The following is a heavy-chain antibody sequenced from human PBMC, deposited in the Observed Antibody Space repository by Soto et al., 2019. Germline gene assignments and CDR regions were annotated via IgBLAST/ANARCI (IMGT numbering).Heavy chain of an antibody. CDR3: AREPLTPYYYMDV. CDR1: GFTFSSYG. CDR2: IWYDGSNK. J-gene: IGHJ6*03. Sequence: QVQLVESGGGVVQPGRSLRLSCAASGFTFSSYGMHWVRQAPGKGLEWVAVIWYDGSNKYYADSVKGRFTISRDNSKNTLYLQMNSLRADDTAVYYCAREPLTPYYYMDVWGKGTTVTVS. V-gene: IGHV3-33*01. D-gene: IGHD3-16*01.